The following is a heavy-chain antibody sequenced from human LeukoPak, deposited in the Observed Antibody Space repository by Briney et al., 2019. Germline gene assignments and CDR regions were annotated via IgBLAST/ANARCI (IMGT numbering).Heavy chain of an antibody. CDR1: GYTFNTYG. V-gene: IGHV1-18*01. Sequence: ASVKVPCKTSGYTFNTYGITWVRQAPGQGLEWMGWISPYNANTSYAQKFQARVTMTTDTSTSTAYMELRSLRSDDTAVYFCARAYCGGDCHQGPDYWGQGTLVIVSS. D-gene: IGHD2-21*02. CDR3: ARAYCGGDCHQGPDY. J-gene: IGHJ4*02. CDR2: ISPYNANT.